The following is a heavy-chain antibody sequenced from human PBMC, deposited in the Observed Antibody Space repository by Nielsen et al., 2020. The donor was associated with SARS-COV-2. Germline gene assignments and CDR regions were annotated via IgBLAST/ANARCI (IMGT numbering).Heavy chain of an antibody. V-gene: IGHV3-23*01. D-gene: IGHD2-15*01. CDR1: GFTFSDYY. J-gene: IGHJ4*02. Sequence: GESLKIFCAASGFTFSDYYMSWIRQAPGKGLEWVSAISGSGGSTYYADSVKGRFTISRDNSKNTLYLQMNSLRAEDTAVYYCAKDGRGLIEYREAMTLWGQGTLVTVSS. CDR3: AKDGRGLIEYREAMTL. CDR2: ISGSGGST.